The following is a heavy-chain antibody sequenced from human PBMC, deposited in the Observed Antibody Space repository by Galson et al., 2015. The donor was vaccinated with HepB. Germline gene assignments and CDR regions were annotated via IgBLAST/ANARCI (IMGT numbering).Heavy chain of an antibody. CDR1: GFTFSGSA. V-gene: IGHV3-73*01. CDR3: TRRALLRFDP. CDR2: IRSKANSYAT. J-gene: IGHJ5*02. Sequence: SLRLSCAASGFTFSGSAMHWVRQGSGKGLEWVGRIRSKANSYATAYAASVKGRFTISRDDSKNTAYLQMNSLKTEDTAVYYCTRRALLRFDPWGQGTLVTVSS.